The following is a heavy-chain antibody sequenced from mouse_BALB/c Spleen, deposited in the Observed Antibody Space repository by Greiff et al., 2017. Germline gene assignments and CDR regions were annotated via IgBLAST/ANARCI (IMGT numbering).Heavy chain of an antibody. J-gene: IGHJ3*01. CDR2: IWSGGST. V-gene: IGHV2-2*02. CDR3: ARKRDYDETWFAY. D-gene: IGHD2-4*01. Sequence: VQLKQSGPGLVQPSQSLSITCTVSGFSLTSYGVHWVRQSPGKGLEWLGVIWSGGSTDYNAAFISRLSISKDNSKSQVFFKMNSLQANDTAIYYCARKRDYDETWFAYWGQGTLVTVSA. CDR1: GFSLTSYG.